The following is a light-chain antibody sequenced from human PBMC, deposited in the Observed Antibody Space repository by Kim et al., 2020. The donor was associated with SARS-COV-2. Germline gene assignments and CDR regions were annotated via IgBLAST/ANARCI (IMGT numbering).Light chain of an antibody. J-gene: IGLJ2*01. CDR3: QAWDTTTVA. CDR1: KLVDRY. CDR2: LDT. Sequence: SVIPGQTASSTVSGDKLVDRYVLWYQQKPGLFTVLVMYLDTKRPPEIPGRFSGFNSGNTASLTISGTQAMYEADYNCQAWDTTTVALGGGTKLAVL. V-gene: IGLV3-1*01.